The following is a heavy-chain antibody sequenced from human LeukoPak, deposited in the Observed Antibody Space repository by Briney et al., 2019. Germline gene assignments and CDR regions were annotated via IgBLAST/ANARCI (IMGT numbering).Heavy chain of an antibody. V-gene: IGHV3-21*01. D-gene: IGHD6-19*01. CDR3: AREKGYSSGWDYYYYYYMDV. CDR2: ISSSSSYI. J-gene: IGHJ6*03. Sequence: GGSLRLSCAASGFTFSSYSMNWVRQAPGKGLEWVSSISSSSSYIYYADSVKGRFTISRDNAKNSLYLQMNSLRAEDTAVYYCAREKGYSSGWDYYYYYYMDVWGKGTTVTISS. CDR1: GFTFSSYS.